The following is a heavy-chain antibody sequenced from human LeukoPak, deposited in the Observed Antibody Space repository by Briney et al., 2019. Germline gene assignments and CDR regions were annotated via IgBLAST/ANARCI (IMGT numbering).Heavy chain of an antibody. CDR3: AKARGTVVPPFDY. CDR1: GFTVSSNY. Sequence: PGGSLRLSCAASGFTVSSNYMGWVRQAPGKGLEWVSVIYSGGSTYYADSVKGRFTISRDNSENTLYLQMNSLRAEDTAVYYCAKARGTVVPPFDYWGQGTLVTVSS. D-gene: IGHD3-22*01. J-gene: IGHJ4*02. V-gene: IGHV3-66*01. CDR2: IYSGGST.